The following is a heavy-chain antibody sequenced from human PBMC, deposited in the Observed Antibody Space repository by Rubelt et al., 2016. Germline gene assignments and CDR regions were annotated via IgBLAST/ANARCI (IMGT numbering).Heavy chain of an antibody. CDR3: ARGMLTFGGVTPDY. J-gene: IGHJ4*02. V-gene: IGHV3-33*05. Sequence: KGLEWVAVISYDGSNKYYADSVKGRFTISRDNAKNTLHLQMNSLRVEDTAVYYCARGMLTFGGVTPDYWGQGILVTVSS. CDR2: ISYDGSNK. D-gene: IGHD3-16*01.